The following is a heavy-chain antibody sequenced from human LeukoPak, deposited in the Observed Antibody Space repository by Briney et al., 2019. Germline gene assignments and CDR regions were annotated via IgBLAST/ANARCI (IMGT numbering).Heavy chain of an antibody. CDR2: IYYSGST. CDR1: GGSISSSSYY. D-gene: IGHD5-18*01. V-gene: IGHV4-39*07. Sequence: SATLSLTCTVSGGSISSSSYYWGWIRQPPGKGLEWIGSIYYSGSTYYNPSLKSRVTISVDTSKNQFSLKLSSVTAADTAVYYCARDQLTAVDYWGQGTLVTVSS. CDR3: ARDQLTAVDY. J-gene: IGHJ4*02.